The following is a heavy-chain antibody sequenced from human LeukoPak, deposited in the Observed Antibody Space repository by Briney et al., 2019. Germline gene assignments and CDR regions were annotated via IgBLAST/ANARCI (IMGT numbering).Heavy chain of an antibody. CDR1: GGSISSGVYY. CDR2: IYYSGST. CDR3: ARGVKGLRGAFDI. J-gene: IGHJ3*02. Sequence: PSRTLSLTCTVSGGSISSGVYYWSWLRQHPGKGLEWIGYIYYSGSTYSNPSLKSRLTMSVDISKNQFSLKLSSVTAADTAVYYCARGVKGLRGAFDIWGQGTMVTVSS. V-gene: IGHV4-31*03. D-gene: IGHD3-10*01.